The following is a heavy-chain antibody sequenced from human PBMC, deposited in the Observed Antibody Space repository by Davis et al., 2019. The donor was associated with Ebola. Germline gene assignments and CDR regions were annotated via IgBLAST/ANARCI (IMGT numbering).Heavy chain of an antibody. CDR1: GGSVGSDY. V-gene: IGHV4-59*02. CDR3: VRGSDAYKTGLD. D-gene: IGHD5-24*01. Sequence: SETLSLTCSVSGGSVGSDYWSWIRQSPGKGLEWIAFISNGGRTIYNPSLRGRVTISIDTSKNQFSLEVRSVTAADTAFYYCVRGSDAYKTGLDWGQGTLVTVAS. J-gene: IGHJ4*02. CDR2: ISNGGRT.